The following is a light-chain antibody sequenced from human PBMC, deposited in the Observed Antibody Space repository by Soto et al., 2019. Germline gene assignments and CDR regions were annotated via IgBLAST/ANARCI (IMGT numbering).Light chain of an antibody. CDR3: QQGHGMIS. Sequence: DIQLTQSPSSVSASVGDRVIITCRASQGIGSWLAWYQQKPAKAPKLLIYATSSLQRGVPSRFSGNGSGTDFTLTISNLQPEDFATYYCQQGHGMISFGQGTRLEIK. CDR1: QGIGSW. V-gene: IGKV1-12*01. CDR2: ATS. J-gene: IGKJ5*01.